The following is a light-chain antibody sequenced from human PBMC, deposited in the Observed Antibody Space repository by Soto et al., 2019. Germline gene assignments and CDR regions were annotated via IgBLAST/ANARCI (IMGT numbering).Light chain of an antibody. Sequence: NFMLTQPHSVSESPGKTVTISCTRSSGSIASNYVQWYQQRPGSAPTTVIYEDNQRPSGVPDRFSGSIDSSSNSASLTNSGLKAEDEADYYCQSFDWRNPGVFGGGTKLTVL. V-gene: IGLV6-57*04. CDR2: EDN. CDR3: QSFDWRNPGV. CDR1: SGSIASNY. J-gene: IGLJ2*01.